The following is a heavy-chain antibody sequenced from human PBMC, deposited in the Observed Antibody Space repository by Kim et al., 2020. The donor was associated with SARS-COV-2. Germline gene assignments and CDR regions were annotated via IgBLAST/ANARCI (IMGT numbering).Heavy chain of an antibody. J-gene: IGHJ6*02. CDR1: GFTFSSYS. V-gene: IGHV3-21*01. CDR3: ARDQRAPHYYYGMDV. CDR2: ISSSSSYI. Sequence: GGSLRLSCAASGFTFSSYSMNWVRQAPGKGLEWVSSISSSSSYIYYADSVKGRFTISRDNAKNSLYLQMNSLRAEDTAVYYCARDQRAPHYYYGMDVWGQGTTVTVSS.